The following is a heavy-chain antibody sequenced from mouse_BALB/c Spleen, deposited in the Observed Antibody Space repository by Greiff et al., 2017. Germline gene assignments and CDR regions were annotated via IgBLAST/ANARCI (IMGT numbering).Heavy chain of an antibody. J-gene: IGHJ3*01. CDR3: ASLPSWFAY. CDR2: IYPGDGDT. V-gene: IGHV1-82*01. D-gene: IGHD5-5*01. CDR1: GYAFSSSW. Sequence: QVHVKQSGPELVKPGASVKISCKASGYAFSSSWMNWVKQRPGQGLEWIGRIYPGDGDTNYNGKFKGKATLTADKSSSTAYMQLSSLTSVDSAVYFCASLPSWFAYWGQGTLVTVSA.